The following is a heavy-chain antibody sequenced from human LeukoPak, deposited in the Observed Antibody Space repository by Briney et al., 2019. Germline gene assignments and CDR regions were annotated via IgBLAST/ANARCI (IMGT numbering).Heavy chain of an antibody. D-gene: IGHD2-8*01. CDR1: GYSLTTYY. V-gene: IGHV1-46*01. CDR2: INPSGGGT. J-gene: IGHJ6*02. Sequence: AASVTVSFTASGYSLTTYYMHWVRQAPGQGLEWMAIINPSGGGTNYAQKFQGRVTMTRDTPTNTVYMELSSLGTEDTAVYYCASVYLYGMDVWGQGTTVTVSS. CDR3: ASVYLYGMDV.